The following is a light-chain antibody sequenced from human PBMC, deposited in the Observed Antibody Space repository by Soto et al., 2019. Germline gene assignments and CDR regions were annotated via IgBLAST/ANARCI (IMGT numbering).Light chain of an antibody. CDR1: NSNIGSNP. CDR3: ARWDDSLSGVV. V-gene: IGLV1-44*01. Sequence: QSVLTQPPSASGTPGQRVTISCSGSNSNIGSNPVNWYQHFPGTAPKLLIYNSDQRPSGVPDRFSGSKSGTSASLAISGLQAEDEADYYCARWDDSLSGVVFGGGTQLTVL. J-gene: IGLJ2*01. CDR2: NSD.